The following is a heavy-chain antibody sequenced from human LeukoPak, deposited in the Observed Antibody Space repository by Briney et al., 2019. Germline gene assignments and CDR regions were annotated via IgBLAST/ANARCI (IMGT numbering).Heavy chain of an antibody. CDR2: ISGDRGST. V-gene: IGHV3-43*02. Sequence: HPGGSLRLSCAASGFTFDDYAMHWVRQAPGKGLEWVSLISGDRGSTYYADSVKGRFTISRDNSKNSLYLQMNSLRTEDTALYYCAKGATISDYFDYWGQGTLVTVSS. J-gene: IGHJ4*02. CDR1: GFTFDDYA. D-gene: IGHD5-12*01. CDR3: AKGATISDYFDY.